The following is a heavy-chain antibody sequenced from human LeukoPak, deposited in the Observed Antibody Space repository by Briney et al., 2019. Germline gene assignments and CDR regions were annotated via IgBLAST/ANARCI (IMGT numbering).Heavy chain of an antibody. CDR1: GFTFSSYA. CDR2: ISYDGSNK. J-gene: IGHJ4*02. Sequence: GRSLRLSCAASGFTFSSYAMHWVRQAPGKGLEWVAVISYDGSNKYYADSVKGRFTISRDNSKNTLYLQMNSLRAEDTAVYYCARDVVASLSHFDYWGQGTLVTVSS. V-gene: IGHV3-30-3*01. CDR3: ARDVVASLSHFDY. D-gene: IGHD2-15*01.